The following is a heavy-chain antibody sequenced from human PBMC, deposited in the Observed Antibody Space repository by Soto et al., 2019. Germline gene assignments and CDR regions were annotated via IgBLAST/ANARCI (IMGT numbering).Heavy chain of an antibody. V-gene: IGHV1-69*02. Sequence: ASVKVSCKASGGTFSSYTISWVRQAPGQGLEWMGRIIPILGIANYAQRFQGGVTITADKSTSTAYMELSGLRSEDTAGYYCARPETGTTNLQHWGQGTLVTVSS. J-gene: IGHJ1*01. CDR2: IIPILGIA. CDR3: ARPETGTTNLQH. CDR1: GGTFSSYT. D-gene: IGHD1-7*01.